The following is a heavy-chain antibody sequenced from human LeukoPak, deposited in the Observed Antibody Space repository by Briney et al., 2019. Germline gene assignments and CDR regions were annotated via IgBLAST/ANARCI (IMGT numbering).Heavy chain of an antibody. CDR1: GFTFSSYA. CDR3: AKDRGGAQGYCSSTSCYDAFDI. J-gene: IGHJ3*02. D-gene: IGHD2-2*01. CDR2: ISGSGGST. Sequence: GGSLRLSCAASGFTFSSYAMSWVRQAPGKGLEWVSAISGSGGSTYYADSVKGRFTISRDNSKNTLYLQMNSLRAEDTAVYYCAKDRGGAQGYCSSTSCYDAFDIWGQGTMVTVSS. V-gene: IGHV3-23*01.